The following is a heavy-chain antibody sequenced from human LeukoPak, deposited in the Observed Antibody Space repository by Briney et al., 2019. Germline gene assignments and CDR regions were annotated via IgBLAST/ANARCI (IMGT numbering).Heavy chain of an antibody. V-gene: IGHV3-33*01. CDR2: IWYDGSNK. CDR1: GFTFSSYG. Sequence: GRSLRLSCAASGFTFSSYGMHWVRQAPGKGLEWVAVIWYDGSNKYYADSVKGRFTISRDNSKNTLYLQMNSLRAEDTAVYYCARDRKRWLQLYYYYGMDVWGQGTTVTVSS. D-gene: IGHD5-24*01. CDR3: ARDRKRWLQLYYYYGMDV. J-gene: IGHJ6*02.